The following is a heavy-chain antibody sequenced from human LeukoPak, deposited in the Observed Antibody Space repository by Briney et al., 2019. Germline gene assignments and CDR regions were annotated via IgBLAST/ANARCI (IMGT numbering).Heavy chain of an antibody. D-gene: IGHD3-10*01. CDR2: IIPIFGTA. V-gene: IGHV1-69*13. CDR1: GGTFSSYA. J-gene: IGHJ6*02. Sequence: GASVKVSCKAFGGTFSSYAISWVRQAPGQGLEWMGGIIPIFGTANYAQKFQGRVTITADESTSTAYMELSSLRSEDTAVYYCARPDGSGSYYRPHYYYYGMDVWGQGTTVTVSS. CDR3: ARPDGSGSYYRPHYYYYGMDV.